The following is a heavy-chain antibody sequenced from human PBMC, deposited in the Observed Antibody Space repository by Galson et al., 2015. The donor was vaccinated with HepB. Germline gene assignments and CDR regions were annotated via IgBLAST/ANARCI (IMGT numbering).Heavy chain of an antibody. J-gene: IGHJ4*02. D-gene: IGHD3-10*01. Sequence: SVKVSCKVSGYTLTELSMHWVRQAPGKGLEWMGGFDREGGKTSYAQNFQGRVTMTEDTSTDAAYMELNSLRSEDTAVYYCATDLRSYYGSVSQAFDYWGQGTLVTVSS. CDR2: FDREGGKT. V-gene: IGHV1-24*01. CDR1: GYTLTELS. CDR3: ATDLRSYYGSVSQAFDY.